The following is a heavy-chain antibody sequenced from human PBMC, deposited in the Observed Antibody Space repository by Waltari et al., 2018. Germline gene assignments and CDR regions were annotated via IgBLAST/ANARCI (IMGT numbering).Heavy chain of an antibody. V-gene: IGHV4-61*02. Sequence: QVQLQESGPGLVKPSQTLSLTCTVSGGSISSGSYYWSWIRQPAGKGLEWIGRIYTSGNTNYNPSLKSRVTISVDTSKNQFSLKLSSVTAADTAVYYCARDNQHSGYDLGAFDIWGQGTMVTVSS. CDR1: GGSISSGSYY. J-gene: IGHJ3*02. CDR2: IYTSGNT. D-gene: IGHD5-12*01. CDR3: ARDNQHSGYDLGAFDI.